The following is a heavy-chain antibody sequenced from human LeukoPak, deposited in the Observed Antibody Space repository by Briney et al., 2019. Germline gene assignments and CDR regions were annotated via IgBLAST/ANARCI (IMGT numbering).Heavy chain of an antibody. CDR2: IYYSGST. J-gene: IGHJ4*02. D-gene: IGHD5-18*01. CDR3: AREAYSYGFDY. V-gene: IGHV4-59*01. CDR1: GGSISSYY. Sequence: SESLSLTCTVSGGSISSYYWSWIRQPPGKGLEWIGYIYYSGSTNYNPSLKSRVTISVDTSKNQFSLKLSSVTAADTAVYYCAREAYSYGFDYWGQGTLVTVSS.